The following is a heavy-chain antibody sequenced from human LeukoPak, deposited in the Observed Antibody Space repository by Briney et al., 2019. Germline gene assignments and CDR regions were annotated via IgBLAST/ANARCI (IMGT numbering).Heavy chain of an antibody. V-gene: IGHV1-2*02. CDR1: GYTFTGYY. J-gene: IGHJ6*02. CDR2: INPNSGGT. Sequence: ASVKVSCKASGYTFTGYYMHWVRQAPGQGLVWMGWINPNSGGTNYAQKFQGRVTMTRDTSISTAYMELSRLRSDDTAVYYCARVFGPAAMRAYYYYGMDVWGQGTTVTVSS. CDR3: ARVFGPAAMRAYYYYGMDV. D-gene: IGHD2-2*01.